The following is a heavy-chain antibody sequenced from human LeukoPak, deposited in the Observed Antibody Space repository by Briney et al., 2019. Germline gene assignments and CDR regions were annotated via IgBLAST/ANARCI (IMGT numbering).Heavy chain of an antibody. CDR2: INSDGSST. J-gene: IGHJ4*02. Sequence: GGSLRLSCADTGFTFSNYWMHWVRQAPGKGLVWVSRINSDGSSTTYADSVKGRFTISRDNAKNTLYLQMGSLRAEDTAIYYCAKIPSATESFDYWGQGTLVTVSS. V-gene: IGHV3-74*01. CDR3: AKIPSATESFDY. CDR1: GFTFSNYW. D-gene: IGHD5-12*01.